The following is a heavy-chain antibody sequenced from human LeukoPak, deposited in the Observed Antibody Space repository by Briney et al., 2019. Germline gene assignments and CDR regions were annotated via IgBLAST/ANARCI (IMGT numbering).Heavy chain of an antibody. CDR1: GFTFSASA. V-gene: IGHV3-73*01. CDR3: TRLLDYNGYYYEAFDY. Sequence: GGSLRLSCAASGFTFSASAMHWVRQASGKGLEWVGRIRTKTNNFATAYAASVKGRFTVSRDDSKNTAYLQMNSLKTEDTAVYYCTRLLDYNGYYYEAFDYWGQGTLVTVSS. D-gene: IGHD3-22*01. J-gene: IGHJ4*02. CDR2: IRTKTNNFAT.